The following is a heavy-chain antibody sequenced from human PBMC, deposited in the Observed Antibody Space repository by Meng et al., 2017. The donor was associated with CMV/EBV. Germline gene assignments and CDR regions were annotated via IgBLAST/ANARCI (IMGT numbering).Heavy chain of an antibody. CDR3: ARGSRRLPRFNWFDP. Sequence: GVPGLLKPAEHLPLTCCGYGGSFSGYYWRWIRQPTGKGLEWIGEINHSGSTTYHPSLKSRVTISVDTSKNQFSLKLSSVTAADTAVYYCARGSRRLPRFNWFDPWGQGTLVTVSS. CDR2: INHSGST. V-gene: IGHV4-34*01. CDR1: GGSFSGYY. D-gene: IGHD3-3*01. J-gene: IGHJ5*02.